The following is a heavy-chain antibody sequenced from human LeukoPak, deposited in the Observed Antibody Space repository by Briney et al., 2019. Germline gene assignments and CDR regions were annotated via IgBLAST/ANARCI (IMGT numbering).Heavy chain of an antibody. D-gene: IGHD3-10*01. J-gene: IGHJ6*02. CDR1: GGSIGSYY. V-gene: IGHV4-59*08. CDR2: IYYSGST. Sequence: KTSETLSLTCTVSGGSIGSYYWSWIRQPPGKGLEWIGYIYYSGSTNYNPSLKSRVTISVDTSKNQFSLKLSSVTAADTAVYYCARGSYYYYYVMDVWGQGTTVTVSS. CDR3: ARGSYYYYYVMDV.